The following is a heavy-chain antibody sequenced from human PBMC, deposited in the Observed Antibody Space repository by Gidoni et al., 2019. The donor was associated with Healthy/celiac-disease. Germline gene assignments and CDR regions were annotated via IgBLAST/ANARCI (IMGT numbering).Heavy chain of an antibody. CDR2: ISSSSSYI. D-gene: IGHD6-13*01. V-gene: IGHV3-21*01. CDR1: GFSLSSYS. CDR3: ARDIRAAGTEGWFDP. Sequence: EVQLVESGGGLVKPGGSLRLSCAPSGFSLSSYSRNWVRQALGKGLEWVSSISSSSSYIYYADSVKGRFTISRDNAKNSLYLQMNSLRAEDTAVYYCARDIRAAGTEGWFDPWGQGTLVTVSS. J-gene: IGHJ5*02.